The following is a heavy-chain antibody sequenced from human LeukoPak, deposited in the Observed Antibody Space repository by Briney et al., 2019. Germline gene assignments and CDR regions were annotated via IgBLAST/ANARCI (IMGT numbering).Heavy chain of an antibody. J-gene: IGHJ6*03. CDR3: ARNYYDFWSGPLPPHYYYYYMDV. CDR2: IYTSGST. D-gene: IGHD3-3*01. Sequence: PSETLSHTCTVSGGSISGGSYYWSWSRQPAGKGLEWIGRIYTSGSTNYNPSLKSRVTISVNTSKNQFSLKLSSVTAADTAVYYCARNYYDFWSGPLPPHYYYYYMDVWGKGTTVTVSS. CDR1: GGSISGGSYY. V-gene: IGHV4-61*02.